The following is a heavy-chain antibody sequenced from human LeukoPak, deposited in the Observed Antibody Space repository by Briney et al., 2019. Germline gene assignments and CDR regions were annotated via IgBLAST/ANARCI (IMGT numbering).Heavy chain of an antibody. V-gene: IGHV1-46*01. CDR2: INPSGGST. D-gene: IGHD4-23*01. Sequence: ASVKVSCKASGGTFSSYAISWVRQAPGQGLEWMGIINPSGGSTSYAQKFQGRVTMTRDTSTSTVYMELSSLRSEDTAVYYCARVGGNPGFDYWGQGTLVTVSS. CDR1: GGTFSSYA. CDR3: ARVGGNPGFDY. J-gene: IGHJ4*02.